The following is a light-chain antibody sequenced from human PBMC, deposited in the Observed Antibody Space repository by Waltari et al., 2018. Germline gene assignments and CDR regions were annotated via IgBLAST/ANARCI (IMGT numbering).Light chain of an antibody. CDR2: GAS. CDR3: QQYNNWPPDT. CDR1: QSVSSN. Sequence: CRASQSVSSNLAWYQQKPGQAPRLLIYGASTRATGIPARFSGSGSGTDFTLTISSLQSEDFAVYYCQQYNNWPPDTFGQGTKLEIK. V-gene: IGKV3D-15*01. J-gene: IGKJ2*01.